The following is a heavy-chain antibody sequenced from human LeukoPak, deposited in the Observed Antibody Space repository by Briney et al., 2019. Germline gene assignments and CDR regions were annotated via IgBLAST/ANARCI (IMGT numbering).Heavy chain of an antibody. CDR3: ARSDYGDYDLLTWFDP. CDR1: GGSINSYY. V-gene: IGHV4-4*07. CDR2: IYTSGST. Sequence: PSETLSLTCIVSGGSINSYYWNWIRQPAGQGLEWIGRIYTSGSTNYNPSLKSRVTMSVDTSKNQFSLKLRSVTAADTAVYYCARSDYGDYDLLTWFDPWGQGTLVTVSS. D-gene: IGHD4-17*01. J-gene: IGHJ5*02.